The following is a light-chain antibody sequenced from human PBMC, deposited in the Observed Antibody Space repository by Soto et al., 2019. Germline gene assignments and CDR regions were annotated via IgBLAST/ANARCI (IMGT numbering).Light chain of an antibody. V-gene: IGKV1-5*03. Sequence: GDRVTITCRASQNINSWLAWYQQKPGKAPKLLIHKASSLQSGVPSRFSGSGSGTEFTLTISSLQPDDFATYYCQHYNSYSEAFGQGTKVDIK. CDR3: QHYNSYSEA. J-gene: IGKJ1*01. CDR2: KAS. CDR1: QNINSW.